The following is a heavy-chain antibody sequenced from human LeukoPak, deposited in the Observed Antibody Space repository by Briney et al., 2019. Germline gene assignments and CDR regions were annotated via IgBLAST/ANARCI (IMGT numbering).Heavy chain of an antibody. CDR1: GFTFSSYS. V-gene: IGHV3-21*01. CDR2: ITGSSRYI. D-gene: IGHD3-3*01. CDR3: AREYDFWSGYYGY. Sequence: GGSLRPSCAASGFTFSSYSMNWVRQAPGKGLEWVSSITGSSRYIYYADSVKGRFTISRDNAKNSLFLQMNSLRAEDTAVYYCAREYDFWSGYYGYWGQGTLVTVSS. J-gene: IGHJ4*02.